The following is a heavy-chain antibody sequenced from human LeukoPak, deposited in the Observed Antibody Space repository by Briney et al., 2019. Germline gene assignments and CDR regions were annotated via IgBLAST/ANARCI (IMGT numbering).Heavy chain of an antibody. Sequence: ASVKVSCKASGYTFTSYDINWVRQATGQGLEWMGWMNPNSGNTGYAQKFQGRITMTRNTSISTAYMELSSLTSEDTAVYYCARGGLHDSSGYLGKWGQGTLVTVSS. J-gene: IGHJ4*02. CDR3: ARGGLHDSSGYLGK. CDR1: GYTFTSYD. V-gene: IGHV1-8*01. D-gene: IGHD3-22*01. CDR2: MNPNSGNT.